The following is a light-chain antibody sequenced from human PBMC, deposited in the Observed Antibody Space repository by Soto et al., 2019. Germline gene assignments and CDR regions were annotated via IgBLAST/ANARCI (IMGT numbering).Light chain of an antibody. J-gene: IGKJ4*01. CDR1: QGVGTY. V-gene: IGKV1-27*01. Sequence: DIQMTQSPSSLSASVGDRVTITCRASQGVGTYLAWYQQRPGKVPKLLIYAASTLQSEVPSRFSGSGSGTDFTLTISSLQPEDVATYYGQKYDSVPLTFGGGTRVELK. CDR3: QKYDSVPLT. CDR2: AAS.